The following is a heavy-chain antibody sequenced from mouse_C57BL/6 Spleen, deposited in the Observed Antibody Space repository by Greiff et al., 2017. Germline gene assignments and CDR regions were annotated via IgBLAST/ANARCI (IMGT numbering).Heavy chain of an antibody. D-gene: IGHD1-1*01. CDR3: ARSSQYYGSSYGYFDV. Sequence: QVQLQQSGAELVRPGTSVKMSCKASGYTFTNYWIGWAKQRPGHGLEWIGDIYPGGGYTNYNEKFKGKATLTADKSSSTAYMQFSSLTSEDSAIFDCARSSQYYGSSYGYFDVWGTGTTVTVSS. CDR2: IYPGGGYT. V-gene: IGHV1-63*01. J-gene: IGHJ1*03. CDR1: GYTFTNYW.